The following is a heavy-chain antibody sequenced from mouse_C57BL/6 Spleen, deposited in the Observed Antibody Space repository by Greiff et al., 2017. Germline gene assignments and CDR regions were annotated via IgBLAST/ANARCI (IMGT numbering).Heavy chain of an antibody. Sequence: QVQLQQPGAELVKPGASVKVSCKASGYTFTSYWMHWVKQRPGQGLEWIGRIHPSDSDTNYNQKFKGKATLTVDKSSSTAYMQLSSLTSEDSAVYYCAISTMITGFAYWGQGTLGTVSA. CDR1: GYTFTSYW. CDR2: IHPSDSDT. V-gene: IGHV1-74*01. D-gene: IGHD2-4*01. CDR3: AISTMITGFAY. J-gene: IGHJ3*01.